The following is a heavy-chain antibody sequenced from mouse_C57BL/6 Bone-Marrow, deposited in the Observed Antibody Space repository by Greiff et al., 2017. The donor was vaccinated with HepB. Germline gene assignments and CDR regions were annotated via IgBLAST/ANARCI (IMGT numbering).Heavy chain of an antibody. CDR2: IYPVSGET. CDR3: GRGRLLLRNPFAY. V-gene: IGHV1-11*01. D-gene: IGHD1-1*01. J-gene: IGHJ3*01. Sequence: VQLQQSGAELASPGASVTLSCKASGYTFTDHIMNWVKKRPGQGLEWIGRIYPVSGETNYNQKFMGKATFSVDRSSSTVYMVLNSLTSEDPAVYYCGRGRLLLRNPFAYWGQGTLVTVSA. CDR1: GYTFTDHI.